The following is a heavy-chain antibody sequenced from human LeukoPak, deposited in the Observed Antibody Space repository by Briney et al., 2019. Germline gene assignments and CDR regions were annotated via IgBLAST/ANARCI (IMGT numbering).Heavy chain of an antibody. Sequence: GGSLRLSCAASGFTFSSYAMSWVRQAPGKGLEWVSAISGSGGSIYYADSVKGRFTISRDNAKNSLYLQMNSLRAEDTAVYYCAREDRDAFDIWGQGTMVTVSS. CDR3: AREDRDAFDI. J-gene: IGHJ3*02. V-gene: IGHV3-23*01. CDR2: ISGSGGSI. CDR1: GFTFSSYA.